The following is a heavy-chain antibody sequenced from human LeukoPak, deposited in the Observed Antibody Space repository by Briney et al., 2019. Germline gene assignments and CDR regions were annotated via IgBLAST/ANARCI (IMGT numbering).Heavy chain of an antibody. Sequence: ASVKVSFKASVYTFTSYGISWVGQALGQGLEWMGWISAYNGNTNYAQKLQGRVTMTTDTSTSTAYMELRSLRSDDTAVYYCASTLLWFGEPIKGYYFDYWGQGTLVTVSS. V-gene: IGHV1-18*04. CDR1: VYTFTSYG. CDR2: ISAYNGNT. J-gene: IGHJ4*02. D-gene: IGHD3-10*01. CDR3: ASTLLWFGEPIKGYYFDY.